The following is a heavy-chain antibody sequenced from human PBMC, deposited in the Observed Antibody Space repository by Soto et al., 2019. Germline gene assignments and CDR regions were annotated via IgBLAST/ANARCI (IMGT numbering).Heavy chain of an antibody. V-gene: IGHV4-34*01. J-gene: IGHJ4*02. Sequence: QVQLQQWGAGLLKPSETLSLTCAVNGGSLTGYYWSWIRQPPGKGLEWIGEIKDGGVTNYSPSLTSRVTMSADTSKIQFSLNPTSVTAADTAVYYCARGQEGVVATHWDQGTLVTVSS. D-gene: IGHD5-12*01. CDR2: IKDGGVT. CDR3: ARGQEGVVATH. CDR1: GGSLTGYY.